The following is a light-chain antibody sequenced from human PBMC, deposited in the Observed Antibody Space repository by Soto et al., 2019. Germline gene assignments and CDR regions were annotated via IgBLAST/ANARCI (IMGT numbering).Light chain of an antibody. CDR1: SSDIGAYIY. CDR2: EVS. J-gene: IGLJ1*01. V-gene: IGLV2-8*01. Sequence: QSVLTQPPSASGSPGQSVTISCTGTSSDIGAYIYVSWYQQHPGKAPKLMISEVSRRPSGVPERFSGSKSGNTASLTVSCLQADDEANYYCSSYAGSNNFVFGTGTKVTVL. CDR3: SSYAGSNNFV.